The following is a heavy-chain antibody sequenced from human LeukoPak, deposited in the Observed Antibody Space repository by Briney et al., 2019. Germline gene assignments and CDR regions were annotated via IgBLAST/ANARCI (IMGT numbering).Heavy chain of an antibody. J-gene: IGHJ5*02. V-gene: IGHV1-8*01. CDR1: GYTFTSYD. D-gene: IGHD2-2*01. Sequence: GASVTVSCKASGYTFTSYDINWVRQATGQGLEWMGWMNPNSGNTGYAQKFQGRVTMTRNTSISTAYMELSSLRSEDTAVYYCARGLGGYCSSTSCYNWFDPWGQGTLVTVSS. CDR3: ARGLGGYCSSTSCYNWFDP. CDR2: MNPNSGNT.